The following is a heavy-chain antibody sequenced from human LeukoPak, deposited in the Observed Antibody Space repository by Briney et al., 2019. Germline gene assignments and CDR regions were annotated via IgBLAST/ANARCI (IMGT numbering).Heavy chain of an antibody. J-gene: IGHJ3*02. D-gene: IGHD3-16*01. CDR2: ISNSGNTI. CDR1: GFTYSGHE. Sequence: GGSLRLSCAASGFTYSGHEMNWVRQAPGKGLEWVSYISNSGNTIYYADSVKGRFSISRDNAKNSLYLQMNSLRAEDTAVYYCARDWGTGIRQDAFDIWGQRTMVIISS. CDR3: ARDWGTGIRQDAFDI. V-gene: IGHV3-48*03.